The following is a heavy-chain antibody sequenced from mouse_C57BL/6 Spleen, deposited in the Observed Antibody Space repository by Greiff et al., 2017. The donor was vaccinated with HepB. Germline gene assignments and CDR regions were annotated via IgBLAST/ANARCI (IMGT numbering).Heavy chain of an antibody. CDR1: GFTFSDYY. D-gene: IGHD1-1*01. CDR2: ISNGGGST. CDR3: ARRGRDWYFDV. J-gene: IGHJ1*03. Sequence: DVQLVESGGGLVQPGGSLKLSCAASGFTFSDYYMYWVRQTPEKRLEWVAYISNGGGSTYYPDTVKGRFTISRDNAKNTLYLQMSRLKSEDTAMYYCARRGRDWYFDVWGTGTTVTVSS. V-gene: IGHV5-12*01.